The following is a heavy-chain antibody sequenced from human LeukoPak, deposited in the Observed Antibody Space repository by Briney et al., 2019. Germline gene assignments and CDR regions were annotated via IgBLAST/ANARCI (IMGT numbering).Heavy chain of an antibody. D-gene: IGHD3-16*02. CDR1: GYTFTGYY. CDR2: INPNSGGT. CDR3: ARVSYDYVWGSYRGGEIDY. V-gene: IGHV1-2*02. J-gene: IGHJ4*02. Sequence: ASVKVSCKASGYTFTGYYMHWVRQAPGQGLEWMGWINPNSGGTNYAQKFQGRVTMTRDTSISTAYMELSSLRSEDTAVYYCARVSYDYVWGSYRGGEIDYWGQGTLVTVSS.